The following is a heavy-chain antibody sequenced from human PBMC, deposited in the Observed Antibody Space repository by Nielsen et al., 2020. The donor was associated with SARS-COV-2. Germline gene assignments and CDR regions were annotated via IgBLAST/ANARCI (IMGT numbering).Heavy chain of an antibody. Sequence: GESLKIPCVASGFTFRNAWMTWVRQAPGKGLEWVANINEDGSVVNYVDSVKGRFTISRDNAGKSLYLQMNSLRAEDTAVYYCARDAAYSRFDYWGQGTLVTVSS. V-gene: IGHV3-7*05. CDR2: INEDGSVV. CDR1: GFTFRNAW. J-gene: IGHJ4*02. D-gene: IGHD4-11*01. CDR3: ARDAAYSRFDY.